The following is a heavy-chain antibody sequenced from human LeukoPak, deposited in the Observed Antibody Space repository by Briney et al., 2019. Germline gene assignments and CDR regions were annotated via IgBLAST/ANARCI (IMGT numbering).Heavy chain of an antibody. V-gene: IGHV4-34*08. J-gene: IGHJ4*02. D-gene: IGHD3-3*01. CDR3: ARRYDFWSGYPPPLDY. Sequence: PGGSLRLSCAASGFTFDDYGMSWIRQPPGKGLEWIGQINPSRNTNYNPSLKSRVTISVDTSKKQFSLKLSSVTAADTAVYYCARRYDFWSGYPPPLDYWGQGTLVTVSS. CDR1: GFTFDDYG. CDR2: INPSRNT.